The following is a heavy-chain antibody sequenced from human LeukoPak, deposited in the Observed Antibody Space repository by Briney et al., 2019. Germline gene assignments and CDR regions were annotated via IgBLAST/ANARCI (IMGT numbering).Heavy chain of an antibody. J-gene: IGHJ3*02. Sequence: QPGGSLRLSCAASGFTFSLYEMNWVRQAPGKGLEWVSYISSSGTIYYADSVKGRFTISRDNVKNSVYLQMNSLRVEDTGVYYCARGASVVAGNDNAFDIWGQGTMVTVSS. V-gene: IGHV3-48*03. D-gene: IGHD6-19*01. CDR3: ARGASVVAGNDNAFDI. CDR2: ISSSGTI. CDR1: GFTFSLYE.